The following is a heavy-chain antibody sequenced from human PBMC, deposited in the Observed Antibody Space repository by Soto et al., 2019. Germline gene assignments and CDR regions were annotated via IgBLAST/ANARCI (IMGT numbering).Heavy chain of an antibody. D-gene: IGHD3-10*01. CDR2: ISSSSSYI. Sequence: LRLSCAASGFTFSSDSMNWVRQAPGKGLEWVSSISSSSSYIYYADSVKDRFTISRDNAKNTLFLQMNSQRAEDTAVYYCASLFFGASGGHGTLVTVSS. J-gene: IGHJ4*01. CDR1: GFTFSSDS. CDR3: ASLFFGAS. V-gene: IGHV3-21*01.